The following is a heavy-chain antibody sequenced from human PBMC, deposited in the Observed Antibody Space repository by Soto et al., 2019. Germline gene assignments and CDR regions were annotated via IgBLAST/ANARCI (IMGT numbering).Heavy chain of an antibody. Sequence: EVQLLESGGGLVQPGGSLRLSCAASGFTFSSYAMSWVRQAPGRGLEWVSAISGSGGSTYYADSAKGRFTISRDNSKNTLYLQMNSLRAEDTAVYYCAKGSAGAARIRWFDPWGQGTLVTVSS. V-gene: IGHV3-23*01. CDR2: ISGSGGST. J-gene: IGHJ5*02. CDR3: AKGSAGAARIRWFDP. D-gene: IGHD6-13*01. CDR1: GFTFSSYA.